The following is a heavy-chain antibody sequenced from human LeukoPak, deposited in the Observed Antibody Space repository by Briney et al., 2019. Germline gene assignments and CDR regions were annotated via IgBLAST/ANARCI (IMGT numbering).Heavy chain of an antibody. CDR1: GYTLTELS. CDR2: FDPEDGET. D-gene: IGHD3-22*01. J-gene: IGHJ4*02. V-gene: IGHV1-24*01. Sequence: GASVKVSCKVSGYTLTELSMHWVRQAPGKGLEWMGGFDPEDGETIYAQKFQGRVTMTEDTSTDTAYMELSSLRSEDTAVYYCATDRGYYDSSGYYYDRTRFDYWGQGTLVTVSS. CDR3: ATDRGYYDSSGYYYDRTRFDY.